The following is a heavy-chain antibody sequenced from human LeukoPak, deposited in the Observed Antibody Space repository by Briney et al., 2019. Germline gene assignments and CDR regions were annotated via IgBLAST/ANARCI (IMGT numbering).Heavy chain of an antibody. CDR2: IIPIFGTA. V-gene: IGHV1-69*13. J-gene: IGHJ4*02. CDR3: ARGGSSSLGSFDY. Sequence: EASVEVSCKASGGTFSSYAISWVRQAPGQGLEWMGGIIPIFGTANYAQKFQGRVTITADESTSTAYMELSSLRSEDTAVYYCARGGSSSLGSFDYWGQGTLVTVSS. D-gene: IGHD6-13*01. CDR1: GGTFSSYA.